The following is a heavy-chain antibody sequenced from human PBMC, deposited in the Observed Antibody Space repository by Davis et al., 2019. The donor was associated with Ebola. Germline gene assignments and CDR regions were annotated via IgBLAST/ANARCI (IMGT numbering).Heavy chain of an antibody. CDR1: GFTFSNTW. D-gene: IGHD3-16*01. CDR2: VKTKSDGGTT. V-gene: IGHV3-15*01. Sequence: GESLKISCAASGFTFSNTWMSWVRQAPGKGLEWVGRVKTKSDGGTTDYAAPVKGRFTISRDDSKNTLYLQIDSLRTDDTAMYYCTRGGGSIESWGQGTLVTVSS. J-gene: IGHJ4*02. CDR3: TRGGGSIES.